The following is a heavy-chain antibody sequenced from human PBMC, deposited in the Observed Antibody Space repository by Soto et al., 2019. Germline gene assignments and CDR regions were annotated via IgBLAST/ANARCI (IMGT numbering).Heavy chain of an antibody. CDR2: IYPGDSDT. J-gene: IGHJ3*02. D-gene: IGHD6-13*01. CDR1: GYSFTSYW. CDR3: ATRGRSEIAAAGNAFDI. V-gene: IGHV5-51*01. Sequence: GESLKISCKGSGYSFTSYWIGWVRQMPGKGLEWMGIIYPGDSDTRYSPSFQGQVTISADKSISTAYLQWSSLKASDTAMYYCATRGRSEIAAAGNAFDIWGQGTMVTVSS.